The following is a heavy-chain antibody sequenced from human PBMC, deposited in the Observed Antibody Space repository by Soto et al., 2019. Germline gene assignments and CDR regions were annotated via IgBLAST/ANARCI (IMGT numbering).Heavy chain of an antibody. Sequence: GALRLSGAASVFTFSRFDMSWVRQAPGKGLQWVAGISLGGGSTYYTDSVKGRFTISRDNSQNTLYLQMNSLRGEDTAVYYCAKTVSIAVVAAPNFDSWGQGTLVTVSS. V-gene: IGHV3-23*01. CDR2: ISLGGGST. CDR3: AKTVSIAVVAAPNFDS. CDR1: VFTFSRFD. J-gene: IGHJ4*02. D-gene: IGHD2-15*01.